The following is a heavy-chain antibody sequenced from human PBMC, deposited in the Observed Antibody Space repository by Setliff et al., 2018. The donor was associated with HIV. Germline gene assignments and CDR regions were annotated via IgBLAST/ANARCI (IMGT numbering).Heavy chain of an antibody. CDR2: INHSGST. V-gene: IGHV4-34*01. Sequence: RSETLSLTCAVSGGSFSDYYWSWIRQPPGKGLEWIGEINHSGSTNYNPSLKSRVTISVDTSKNQFSLKLSSVTAADTAVYYCARGGRSLAAQTWFDPWGQGTLVTVSS. CDR3: ARGGRSLAAQTWFDP. CDR1: GGSFSDYY. J-gene: IGHJ5*02. D-gene: IGHD6-6*01.